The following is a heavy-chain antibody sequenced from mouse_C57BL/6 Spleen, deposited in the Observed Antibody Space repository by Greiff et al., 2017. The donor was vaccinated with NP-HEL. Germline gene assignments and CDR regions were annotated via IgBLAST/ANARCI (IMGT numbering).Heavy chain of an antibody. CDR2: IYPGSGNT. CDR3: ARGLGQGLAY. D-gene: IGHD4-1*01. Sequence: QVQLQQSGPELVKPGASVKISCKASGYSFTSYYIHWVKQRPGQGLEWIGWIYPGSGNTKYNEKFKGKATLTADTSSSTAYMQLSSLTSEDSAVYYCARGLGQGLAYWGQGTLVTVSA. CDR1: GYSFTSYY. J-gene: IGHJ3*01. V-gene: IGHV1-66*01.